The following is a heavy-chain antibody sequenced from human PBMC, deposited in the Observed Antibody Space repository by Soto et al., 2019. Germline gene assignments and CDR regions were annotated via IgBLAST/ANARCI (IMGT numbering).Heavy chain of an antibody. J-gene: IGHJ4*03. CDR3: ERDVIGHGNDKTISCYFEH. V-gene: IGHV1-46*01. CDR2: IDPSVGIT. D-gene: IGHD3-3*02. Sequence: ASVKVSCKASGYSFTNFHIHWVRQAPGQGLEWMGMIDPSVGITRDAQRLQGRITMTRDASTSTVYMELRSLTSEDTAVYYCERDVIGHGNDKTISCYFEHWGQVTLVTVS. CDR1: GYSFTNFH.